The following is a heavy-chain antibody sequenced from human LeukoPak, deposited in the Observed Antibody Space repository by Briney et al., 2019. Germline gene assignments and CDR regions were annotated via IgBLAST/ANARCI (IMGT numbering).Heavy chain of an antibody. D-gene: IGHD7-27*01. J-gene: IGHJ6*03. CDR1: GGSFSGYY. CDR3: ARVAGDPIYYYYYMDV. Sequence: SETLSLTCAVYGGSFSGYYWRWIRQSPGKGLEWIGEINDSGSTNYDPSLKSRVTISVDTSKNQISLKLTSVTAADTAVYYCARVAGDPIYYYYYMDVWGKGTTVTVPS. V-gene: IGHV4-34*01. CDR2: INDSGST.